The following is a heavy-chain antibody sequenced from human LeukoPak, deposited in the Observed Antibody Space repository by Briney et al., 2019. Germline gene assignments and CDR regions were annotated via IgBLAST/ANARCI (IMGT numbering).Heavy chain of an antibody. V-gene: IGHV3-21*01. D-gene: IGHD1-26*01. Sequence: PGGSLRLSCAASGFTFSSYAMSWVRQAPGKGLEWVSSISSSSSYIYYADSVKGRFTISRDNAKNSLYLQMNSLRAEDTAVYYCASSRRVGATYNWFDPWGQGTLVTVSS. CDR2: ISSSSSYI. CDR3: ASSRRVGATYNWFDP. CDR1: GFTFSSYA. J-gene: IGHJ5*02.